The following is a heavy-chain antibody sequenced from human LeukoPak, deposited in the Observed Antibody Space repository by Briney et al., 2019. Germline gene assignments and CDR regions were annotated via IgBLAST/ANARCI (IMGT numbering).Heavy chain of an antibody. CDR1: GFTFSSYW. CDR2: IKQDGSEK. J-gene: IGHJ3*02. CDR3: ARGLRNYYDSSGLDAFDI. V-gene: IGHV3-7*01. Sequence: GGSLRLSCAASGFTFSSYWMSWVRQAPGKGLEWVANIKQDGSEKYYVDSVKGRFTISRDNAKNSLYLQMNSLRAEDTAVYYCARGLRNYYDSSGLDAFDIWGQGTMVTVSS. D-gene: IGHD3-22*01.